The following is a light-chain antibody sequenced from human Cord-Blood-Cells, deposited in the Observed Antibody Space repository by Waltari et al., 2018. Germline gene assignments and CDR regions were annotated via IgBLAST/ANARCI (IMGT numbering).Light chain of an antibody. Sequence: QSALTQPASVSGSPGQSITISCTGTSSDVGSYNLVSWYQQHPGKAPKLMIYEGSKRPSGVSTRFSGPKSGNPASLAISGAQAEDQADCYCCSYAGSSTPWVFGGGTKLTVL. J-gene: IGLJ3*02. CDR3: CSYAGSSTPWV. CDR2: EGS. V-gene: IGLV2-23*01. CDR1: SSDVGSYNL.